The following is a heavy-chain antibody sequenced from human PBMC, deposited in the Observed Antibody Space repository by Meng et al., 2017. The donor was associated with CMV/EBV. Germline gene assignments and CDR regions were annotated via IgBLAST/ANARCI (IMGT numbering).Heavy chain of an antibody. CDR3: ARDGHLDQNYYGMDV. J-gene: IGHJ6*02. CDR1: GYTFTSYG. Sequence: ASVKVSCKASGYTFTSYGISWVRQAPGQGLEWMGWISAYNGNTNYAQKLQGRVTMTTGTSTSTAYMELRSLRSDDTAVYYCARDGHLDQNYYGMDVWGQGTTVTVSS. D-gene: IGHD2-2*03. CDR2: ISAYNGNT. V-gene: IGHV1-18*01.